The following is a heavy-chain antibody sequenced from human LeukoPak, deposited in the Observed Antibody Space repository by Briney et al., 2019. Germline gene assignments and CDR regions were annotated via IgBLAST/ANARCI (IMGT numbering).Heavy chain of an antibody. CDR2: IYYSGST. Sequence: SETLSLTCTVSGGSISSSSYYWGWIRQPPGKGLEWIGSIYYSGSTYYNPSLKSRVTISVDTSKNQFSLKLSSVTAAYTAVYYCAKSVKAVYYFDYWGQGTLVTVSS. J-gene: IGHJ4*02. D-gene: IGHD5/OR15-5a*01. CDR1: GGSISSSSYY. V-gene: IGHV4-39*01. CDR3: AKSVKAVYYFDY.